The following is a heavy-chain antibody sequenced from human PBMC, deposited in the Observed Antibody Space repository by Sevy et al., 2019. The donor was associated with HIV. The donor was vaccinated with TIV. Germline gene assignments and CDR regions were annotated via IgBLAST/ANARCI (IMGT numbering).Heavy chain of an antibody. CDR1: GGSVSSDFSY. CDR3: AKRDYGDYVDYFDP. J-gene: IGHJ5*02. D-gene: IGHD4-17*01. V-gene: IGHV4-61*03. Sequence: SETLSLTCTLSGGSVSSDFSYWNWVRQPPGKGLEYIGSISYGGTTSYNPSLKSRVTISLDTSKNHFSLKVNSVTAADTAIYYCAKRDYGDYVDYFDPWGQGTLVTVSS. CDR2: ISYGGTT.